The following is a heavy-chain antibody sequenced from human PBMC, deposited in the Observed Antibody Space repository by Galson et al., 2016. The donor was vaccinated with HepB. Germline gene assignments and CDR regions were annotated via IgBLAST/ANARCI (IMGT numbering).Heavy chain of an antibody. CDR1: SASISSSNW. CDR2: IFHSGST. D-gene: IGHD6-19*01. J-gene: IGHJ4*02. V-gene: IGHV4-4*01. CDR3: ARDQSSGWYGRGDFDY. Sequence: LSLTCVVSSASISSSNWWSWVRQTPGKGLEWIGEIFHSGSTNYNPSLRSRVIISVDKSKNQFSLKLASVTAADTAVYFCARDQSSGWYGRGDFDYWGQGMLVTVSS.